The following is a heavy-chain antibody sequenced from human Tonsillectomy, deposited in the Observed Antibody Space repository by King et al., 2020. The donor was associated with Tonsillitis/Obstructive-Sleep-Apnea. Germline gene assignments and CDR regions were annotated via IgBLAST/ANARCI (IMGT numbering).Heavy chain of an antibody. CDR2: IYYSGST. D-gene: IGHD6-19*01. CDR1: GGSISSYY. CDR3: ASTPGGGRGWARLXYYYYGMDV. V-gene: IGHV4-59*08. J-gene: IGHJ6*02. Sequence: QLQESGPGLVKPSETLSLTCTVSGGSISSYYWSWIRQPPGKGLEWIGYIYYSGSTNYNPSLKSRVTLSVDTSKNQFSXKLSPVTAADTAAYYCASTPGGGRGWARLXYYYYGMDVWGQGXTVTVSS.